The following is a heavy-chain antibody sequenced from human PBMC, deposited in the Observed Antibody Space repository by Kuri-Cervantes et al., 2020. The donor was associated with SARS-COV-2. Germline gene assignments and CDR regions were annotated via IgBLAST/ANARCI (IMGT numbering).Heavy chain of an antibody. CDR1: GFTFSSYS. Sequence: GGSLRLSCAASGFTFSSYSMNWVRHAPGKGLEWVSSISSSSSYIYYADSVKGRFTISSDNAKNSQYLQMNSLRAEDTAVYYCARGFDGYNSDYFDYWGQGTLVTVSS. J-gene: IGHJ4*02. V-gene: IGHV3-21*01. D-gene: IGHD5-24*01. CDR2: ISSSSSYI. CDR3: ARGFDGYNSDYFDY.